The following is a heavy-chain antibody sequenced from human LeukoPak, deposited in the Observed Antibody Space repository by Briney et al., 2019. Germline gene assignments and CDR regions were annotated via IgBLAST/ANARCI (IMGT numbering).Heavy chain of an antibody. D-gene: IGHD1-26*01. CDR2: ISAYNGNT. Sequence: ASVKVSCKASGYTFTNHGISWVRQAPGQGLEWMGWISAYNGNTNYAQKLQGRVTMTTDTSTSTAYMELRSLRSDDTAVYYCARVYGGLGATRPLGYWGQGTLVTVSS. J-gene: IGHJ4*02. CDR3: ARVYGGLGATRPLGY. V-gene: IGHV1-18*01. CDR1: GYTFTNHG.